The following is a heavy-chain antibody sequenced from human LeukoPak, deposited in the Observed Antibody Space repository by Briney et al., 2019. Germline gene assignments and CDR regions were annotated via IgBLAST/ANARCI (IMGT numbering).Heavy chain of an antibody. J-gene: IGHJ6*02. CDR2: ISAFGGIT. CDR3: ARYCTGSSCSAGGNYYGMDV. CDR1: GFTFNNYA. V-gene: IGHV3-23*01. D-gene: IGHD2-2*01. Sequence: QPGGSLRLSCAASGFTFNNYAMHWVRQAPGKGLEWVSAISAFGGITYYADSVKGRFSISRESKSTLYLQMNSLRAEDTALYYCARYCTGSSCSAGGNYYGMDVWGQGTTVTVSS.